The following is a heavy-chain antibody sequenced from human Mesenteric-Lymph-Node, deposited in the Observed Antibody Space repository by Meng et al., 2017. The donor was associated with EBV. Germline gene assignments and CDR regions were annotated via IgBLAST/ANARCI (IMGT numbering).Heavy chain of an antibody. CDR1: GYIFNKYE. D-gene: IGHD3-9*01. J-gene: IGHJ4*02. V-gene: IGHV7-4-1*02. CDR3: ARFDWLAHF. Sequence: QVQLGQSGSELRKPGASVKISCKASGYIFNKYEMNWIRQVPGQGLEWMGWINTNTGNPTYAQDFTGRFVFSVDTSVSTAYLQISSLESDDTAVYYCARFDWLAHFWGQGTLVTVSS. CDR2: INTNTGNP.